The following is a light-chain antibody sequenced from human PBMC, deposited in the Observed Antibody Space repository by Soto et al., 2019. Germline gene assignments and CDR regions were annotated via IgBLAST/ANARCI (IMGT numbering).Light chain of an antibody. CDR3: QQRSRWPIT. J-gene: IGKJ5*01. CDR2: SAS. Sequence: IVVTQSPATLSVSPGGRATLSCRASQSISDTLAWYQQKPGQAPRLLIYSASRGATGFPARFSGSGSGTDFTLTINSLEPEDFAVYYCQQRSRWPITFGQGTRLEIK. V-gene: IGKV3-15*01. CDR1: QSISDT.